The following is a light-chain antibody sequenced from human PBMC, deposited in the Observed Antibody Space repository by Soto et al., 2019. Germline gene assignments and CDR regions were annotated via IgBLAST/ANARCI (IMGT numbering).Light chain of an antibody. Sequence: QSVLTQPASVSGSPGQSITISCTGTSSDVGGYNYVSWYQQHPGKAPKLMIYDVSNRPSGVSNRFSGSKSGNTASLTISGLQAEDEADYYCSSYTSSSTLTSYVSGTGTKVTVL. CDR3: SSYTSSSTLTSYV. CDR1: SSDVGGYNY. CDR2: DVS. V-gene: IGLV2-14*01. J-gene: IGLJ1*01.